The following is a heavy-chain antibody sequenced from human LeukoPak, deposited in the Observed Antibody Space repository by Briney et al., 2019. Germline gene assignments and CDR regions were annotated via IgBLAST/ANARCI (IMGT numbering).Heavy chain of an antibody. V-gene: IGHV3-48*03. CDR3: ARGDNSGPDYYYYMDV. CDR1: GFAFSSYE. D-gene: IGHD6-19*01. CDR2: ISSSDSII. Sequence: GGPLRLSCAASGFAFSSYEMNWVRQAPGKGLEWVSYISSSDSIIYYADSVKGRFTISRDNAKNSLYLQMNSLRAEDTAVYYCARGDNSGPDYYYYMDVWGKGTTVTISS. J-gene: IGHJ6*03.